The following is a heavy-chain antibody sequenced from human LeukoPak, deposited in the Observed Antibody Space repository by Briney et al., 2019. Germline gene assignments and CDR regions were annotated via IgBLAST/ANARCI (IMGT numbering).Heavy chain of an antibody. J-gene: IGHJ4*02. CDR2: IYFDGST. CDR3: ARRFVDTAIFDY. V-gene: IGHV4-39*01. CDR1: GDSIGSSHYY. Sequence: SSETLSLTCTISGDSIGSSHYYWVWIRQRPGKGLEWVGSIYFDGSTYYNPALKSRVTIFSDTSKVQFSLKLSSVTATDTAVYYCARRFVDTAIFDYWGQGTLVTVSS. D-gene: IGHD5-18*01.